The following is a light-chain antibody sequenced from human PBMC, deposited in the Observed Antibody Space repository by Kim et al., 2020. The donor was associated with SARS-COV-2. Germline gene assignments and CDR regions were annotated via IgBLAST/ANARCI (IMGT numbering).Light chain of an antibody. Sequence: GPSITSSCTGTSSDIGGYNFFSWYQQHPGKAPKLFIYDVSNRPSGVSNRFSGSKSGNTASLTISGLQAEDEADYYCSSYASPNTVLFGGGTQLTVL. CDR2: DVS. V-gene: IGLV2-14*03. CDR3: SSYASPNTVL. CDR1: SSDIGGYNF. J-gene: IGLJ2*01.